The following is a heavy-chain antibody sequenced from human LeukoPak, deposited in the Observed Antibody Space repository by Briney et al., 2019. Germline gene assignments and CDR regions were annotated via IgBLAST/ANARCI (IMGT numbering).Heavy chain of an antibody. CDR3: ARAYKASPLHNAIDS. J-gene: IGHJ4*02. Sequence: SETLSLTCAVYGGPFSGYFWSWIRQTPGKGLEWIGETDHSGTTNYNPSLKSRVIISPDTSKSQFSLKVNSVTAADTAVYYCARAYKASPLHNAIDSWGQGTLVTVSS. V-gene: IGHV4-34*01. D-gene: IGHD1-14*01. CDR2: TDHSGTT. CDR1: GGPFSGYF.